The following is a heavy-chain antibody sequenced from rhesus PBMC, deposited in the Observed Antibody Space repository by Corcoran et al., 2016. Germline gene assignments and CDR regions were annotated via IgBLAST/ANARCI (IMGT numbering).Heavy chain of an antibody. J-gene: IGHJ4*01. CDR1: GYSISSGYY. CDR3: ARGSNWYFDN. CDR2: IIGSSGRP. Sequence: QVQLQESGPGLGKPSETLSLTCAVSGYSISSGYYWGWIRQPPGKGLENFGYIIGSSGRPTYNPSLKIRVSISKDPSKNHFSLKLSSVTAADTAVYYCARGSNWYFDNWGQGALVTVSS. D-gene: IGHD1-26*01. V-gene: IGHV4-99*02.